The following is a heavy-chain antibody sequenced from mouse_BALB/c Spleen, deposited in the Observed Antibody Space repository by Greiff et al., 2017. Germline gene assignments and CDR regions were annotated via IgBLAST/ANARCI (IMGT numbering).Heavy chain of an antibody. CDR1: GFTFSSYA. D-gene: IGHD1-1*02. CDR2: ISSGGSYT. CDR3: ARDHYGPSY. V-gene: IGHV5-9-4*01. J-gene: IGHJ3*01. Sequence: EVKLVESGGGLVKPGGSLKLSCAASGFTFSSYAMSWVRQSPEKRLEWVAEISSGGSYTYYPDTVTGRFTISRDNAKNTLYLEMSSLRSEDTAMYYCARDHYGPSYWGQGTLVTVSA.